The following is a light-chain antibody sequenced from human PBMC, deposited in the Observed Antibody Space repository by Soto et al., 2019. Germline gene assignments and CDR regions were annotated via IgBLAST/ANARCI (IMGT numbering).Light chain of an antibody. Sequence: QLVLTQSPSASASLGASVKLTCTLSSGHSSYAIAWHQQQPEKGPRYLMKLNSDGSHSKGDGIPDRFSGSSSGTERYLTISSRQSEDEADYYCQTWSTGIRVFGGGTQLTVL. V-gene: IGLV4-69*01. CDR1: SGHSSYA. J-gene: IGLJ7*01. CDR2: LNSDGSH. CDR3: QTWSTGIRV.